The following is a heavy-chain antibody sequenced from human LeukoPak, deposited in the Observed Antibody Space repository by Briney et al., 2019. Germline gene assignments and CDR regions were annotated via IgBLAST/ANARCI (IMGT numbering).Heavy chain of an antibody. Sequence: GGSLRLSCAASGFTFSSYAMSWVRQAAGKGLEWVSSISGSGGSTYYADSVKGRFTISRDSSKNMLYLQMNILRAEDTAIYYCAKDGIDSGDPNGFDPWGQGTLVTVSS. J-gene: IGHJ5*02. CDR1: GFTFSSYA. CDR2: ISGSGGST. CDR3: AKDGIDSGDPNGFDP. V-gene: IGHV3-23*01. D-gene: IGHD3-10*01.